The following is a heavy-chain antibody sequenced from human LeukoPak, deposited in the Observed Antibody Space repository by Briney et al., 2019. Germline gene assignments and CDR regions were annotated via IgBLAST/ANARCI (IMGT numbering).Heavy chain of an antibody. D-gene: IGHD5-18*01. CDR3: ARDRWGYSYGGD. CDR1: GFTFSSYW. Sequence: GGSLRLSCAASGFTFSSYWMSWVRQAPEKGRGWVANIKEDGSKKYSVDSVKGRFTISRDNAKNSLYLQMNRLRAEDTAVYYCARDRWGYSYGGDWGQGTLVTVSS. CDR2: IKEDGSKK. V-gene: IGHV3-7*01. J-gene: IGHJ4*02.